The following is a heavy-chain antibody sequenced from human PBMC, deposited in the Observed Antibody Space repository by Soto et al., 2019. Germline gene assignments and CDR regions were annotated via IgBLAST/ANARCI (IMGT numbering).Heavy chain of an antibody. V-gene: IGHV1-18*01. CDR3: ARTSISNCVLHNRHAP. Sequence: ASVKVSCKASGYTFTSYGISWVRQAPGQGLEWMGWISAYNGNTNYAQKPQGRVTMTTDTSTSTAYMELRSLRSDDTAVYYCARTSISNCVLHNRHAPWAQRTLVPVSS. J-gene: IGHJ5*02. CDR1: GYTFTSYG. D-gene: IGHD1-1*01. CDR2: ISAYNGNT.